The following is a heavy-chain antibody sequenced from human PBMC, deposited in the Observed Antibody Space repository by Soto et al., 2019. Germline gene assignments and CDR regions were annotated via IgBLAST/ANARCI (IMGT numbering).Heavy chain of an antibody. CDR2: WDNDK. Sequence: WDNDKRYSPSLKSRLTITKDTSKDQVVLTMTNLDPVDTATYYCVQYGGNSVFYLDHWGLGTLVTVSS. J-gene: IGHJ4*02. CDR3: VQYGGNSVFYLDH. D-gene: IGHD2-21*02. V-gene: IGHV2-5*02.